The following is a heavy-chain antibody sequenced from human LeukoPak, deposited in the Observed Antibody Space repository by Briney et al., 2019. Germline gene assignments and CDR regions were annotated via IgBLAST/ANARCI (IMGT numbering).Heavy chain of an antibody. CDR2: ISRSSAYI. J-gene: IGHJ6*03. Sequence: KAGGSLRLSCAASGFTLSSYSMNWVRQAPGKGLEWVSSISRSSAYIYYADSVKGRFTISRDNAKNSLYLQMNSLRADDTAVYYCARVVSGLGYMDVWGKGTRVTISS. CDR1: GFTLSSYS. V-gene: IGHV3-21*01. CDR3: ARVVSGLGYMDV. D-gene: IGHD3-16*01.